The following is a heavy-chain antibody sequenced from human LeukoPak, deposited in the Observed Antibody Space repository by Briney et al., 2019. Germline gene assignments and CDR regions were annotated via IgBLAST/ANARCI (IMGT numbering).Heavy chain of an antibody. V-gene: IGHV4-4*02. J-gene: IGHJ4*02. Sequence: SGTLSLTCAVSGGSILTTNWWSWVRQPRGKGLEWIGEVHLSGASNYNPSLKSRVSMSIDKSRNQLSLELTSVTAADTAIYYCARESGAFSPFGFWGQGTLVTVSS. CDR1: GGSILTTNW. CDR3: ARESGAFSPFGF. CDR2: VHLSGAS. D-gene: IGHD1-26*01.